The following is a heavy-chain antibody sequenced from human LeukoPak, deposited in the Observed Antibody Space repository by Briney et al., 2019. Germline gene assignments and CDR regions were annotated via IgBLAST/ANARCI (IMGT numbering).Heavy chain of an antibody. V-gene: IGHV1-46*01. J-gene: IGHJ3*02. CDR2: INPSGGST. CDR3: ARVNTIFGVVIAGDAFDI. CDR1: GYTFSSYY. D-gene: IGHD3-3*01. Sequence: ASVKVSCKASGYTFSSYYMHWVRQAPGQGLEWMGIINPSGGSTNYAQKFQGRVTMTEDTSTDTAYMELSSLRSEDTAVYYCARVNTIFGVVIAGDAFDIWGQGTMVTVSS.